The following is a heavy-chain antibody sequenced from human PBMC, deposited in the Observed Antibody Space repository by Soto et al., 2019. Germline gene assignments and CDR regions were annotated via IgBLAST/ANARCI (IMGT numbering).Heavy chain of an antibody. D-gene: IGHD3-16*02. CDR2: INPSGGST. J-gene: IGHJ5*02. Sequence: ASVKVSCKASGYTFTSYYMHWVRQAPGQGLEWMGIINPSGGSTSYAQKFQGRVTMTRDTSTSTVYMELSSLRSEDTAVYYCARAPNYDYIWGSYRYTENNWFDPWGQGTLVTVPQ. CDR1: GYTFTSYY. CDR3: ARAPNYDYIWGSYRYTENNWFDP. V-gene: IGHV1-46*03.